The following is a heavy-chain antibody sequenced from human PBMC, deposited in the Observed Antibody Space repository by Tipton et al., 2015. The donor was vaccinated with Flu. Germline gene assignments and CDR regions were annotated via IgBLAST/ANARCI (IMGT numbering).Heavy chain of an antibody. D-gene: IGHD6-19*01. J-gene: IGHJ4*02. CDR3: ARDLGGQSSGWKGPFDY. CDR1: GYSISSGYY. V-gene: IGHV4-38-2*02. CDR2: IYHSGST. Sequence: LRLSCTVSGYSISSGYYWGWIRQPPGKGLEWIGSIYHSGSTYYNPSLKSRVTISVDTSKNQFSLKLSSVTAADTAVYYCARDLGGQSSGWKGPFDYWGQGTPVTVSS.